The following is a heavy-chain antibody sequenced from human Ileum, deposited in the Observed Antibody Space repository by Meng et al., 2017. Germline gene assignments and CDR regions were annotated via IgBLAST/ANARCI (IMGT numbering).Heavy chain of an antibody. Sequence: GSLRLSCTVSAGSINNYYWSWMRQPAGKGLEWIGRVYADGSTKYNPSLKSRVTMSLDTSMNQFSLKLSSVTAADTAVYYCARDKVAISGRWFDPWGQGTLVTVSS. CDR1: AGSINNYY. CDR2: VYADGST. V-gene: IGHV4-4*07. CDR3: ARDKVAISGRWFDP. D-gene: IGHD1-26*01. J-gene: IGHJ5*02.